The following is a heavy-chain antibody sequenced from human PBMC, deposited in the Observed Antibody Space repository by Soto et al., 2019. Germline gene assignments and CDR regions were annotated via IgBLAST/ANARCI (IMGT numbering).Heavy chain of an antibody. J-gene: IGHJ6*02. D-gene: IGHD3-10*01. V-gene: IGHV4-39*01. CDR1: GGSISSSSYY. Sequence: LSLTCTVSGGSISSSSYYWGWIRQPPGKGLEWIGSIYYSGSTYYNPSLKSRVTISVDTSKNQFSLKLSSVTAADTAVYYCARRRASMVRGVIYYYYGMDVWGQGTTVTVSS. CDR2: IYYSGST. CDR3: ARRRASMVRGVIYYYYGMDV.